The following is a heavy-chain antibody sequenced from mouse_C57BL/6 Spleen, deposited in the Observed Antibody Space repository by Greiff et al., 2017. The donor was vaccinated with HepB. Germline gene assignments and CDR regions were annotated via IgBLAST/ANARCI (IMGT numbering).Heavy chain of an antibody. J-gene: IGHJ3*01. CDR1: GYTFTSYW. D-gene: IGHD1-1*01. V-gene: IGHV1-7*01. Sequence: VQLVESGAELAKPGASVKLSCKASGYTFTSYWMHWVKQRPGQGLEWIGYINPSSGYTKYNQKFKDKATLTADKSSSTAYMQLSSLTYEDSAVYYCASLTTVVEGLFAYWGQGTLVTVSA. CDR2: INPSSGYT. CDR3: ASLTTVVEGLFAY.